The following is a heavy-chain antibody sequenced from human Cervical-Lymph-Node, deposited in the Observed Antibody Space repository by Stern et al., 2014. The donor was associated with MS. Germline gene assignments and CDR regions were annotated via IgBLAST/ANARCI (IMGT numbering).Heavy chain of an antibody. V-gene: IGHV5-51*01. CDR2: NYPGDCDT. D-gene: IGHD2-21*01. J-gene: IGHJ4*02. Sequence: EVQLVESGAEVKKPGESLKISCKGSGYSFTSYWIGWVRQMPGKGLAGMGINYPGDCDTSYSPAFPGPVTISADKSISTAYLQWSSLKASDTAMYYCARHCGFRPGCIDYWGQGTLVTVSS. CDR3: ARHCGFRPGCIDY. CDR1: GYSFTSYW.